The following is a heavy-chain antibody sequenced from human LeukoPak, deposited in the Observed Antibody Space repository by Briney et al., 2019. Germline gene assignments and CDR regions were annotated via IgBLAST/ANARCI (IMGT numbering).Heavy chain of an antibody. CDR2: IYYSGST. V-gene: IGHV4-59*08. Sequence: KPSETLSLTCTVSGGSISSYFWSWIRQPPGKGLEWIGYIYYSGSTNYNPSLKSRVTISVDMSRNQFSLKLSSVTAADTAVYYCARRNYGYNDHYFDYWGQGTLVTVSS. CDR3: ARRNYGYNDHYFDY. D-gene: IGHD1-1*01. CDR1: GGSISSYF. J-gene: IGHJ4*02.